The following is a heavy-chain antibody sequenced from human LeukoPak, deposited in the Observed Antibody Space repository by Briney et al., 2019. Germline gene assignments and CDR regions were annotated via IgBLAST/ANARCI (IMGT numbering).Heavy chain of an antibody. CDR2: INHSGST. D-gene: IGHD4-17*01. CDR1: GFVFSDYY. Sequence: GSLRLSCAASGFVFSDYYMSWIRQAPGKGQEWIGEINHSGSTNYNPSLKSRVTISVDTSKNQFSLKLSSVTAADTAVYYCARSYGRGFDPWGQGTLVTVSS. V-gene: IGHV4-34*01. J-gene: IGHJ5*02. CDR3: ARSYGRGFDP.